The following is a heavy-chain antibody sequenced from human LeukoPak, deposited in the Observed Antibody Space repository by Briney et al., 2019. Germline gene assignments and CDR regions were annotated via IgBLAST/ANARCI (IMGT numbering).Heavy chain of an antibody. CDR3: ARGQYGDYRDWFDP. CDR1: GYTFTSYD. V-gene: IGHV1-8*03. J-gene: IGHJ5*02. Sequence: ASVKVSCKASGYTFTSYDINWVRQATGQGLEWMGRMNPNSGNTGYAQKFQGRVTITRNTSISTAYMELSSLRSEDTAVYYCARGQYGDYRDWFDPWGQGTLVTVSS. D-gene: IGHD4-17*01. CDR2: MNPNSGNT.